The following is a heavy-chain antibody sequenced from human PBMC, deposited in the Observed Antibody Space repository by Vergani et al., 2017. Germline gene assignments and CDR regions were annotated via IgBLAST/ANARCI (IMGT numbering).Heavy chain of an antibody. Sequence: QLQLQESGPGLVKPSETLSLTCTVSGGSISSSSYYWGWIRQPPGKGLEWIGSIYYSGSTYYNPSLKSRVTISVDTSKNQFSLKLSSVTAAYTAVYYWWRCVLPPRGNSGSYYYYYGMDVWGQGTTVTVSS. D-gene: IGHD4-23*01. J-gene: IGHJ6*02. V-gene: IGHV4-39*07. CDR1: GGSISSSSYY. CDR3: WRCVLPPRGNSGSYYYYYGMDV. CDR2: IYYSGST.